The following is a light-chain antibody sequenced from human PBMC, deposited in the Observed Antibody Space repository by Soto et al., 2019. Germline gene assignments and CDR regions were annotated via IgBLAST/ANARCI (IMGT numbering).Light chain of an antibody. Sequence: EIVLTQSPGTLSLSPGERATLSCRASQIFSSSYLAWYQQKPGQAPRLLIYAASIRATGIPDRFSGSGSGTDFTLTISRLEPEDFAVYYCQQYGISPALTFGGGTKVEIK. J-gene: IGKJ4*01. CDR2: AAS. V-gene: IGKV3-20*01. CDR3: QQYGISPALT. CDR1: QIFSSSY.